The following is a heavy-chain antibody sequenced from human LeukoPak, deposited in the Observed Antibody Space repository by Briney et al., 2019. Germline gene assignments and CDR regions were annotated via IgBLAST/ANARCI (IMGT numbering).Heavy chain of an antibody. V-gene: IGHV4-31*03. CDR3: ARGLLFSWFDP. CDR2: IYYSGST. J-gene: IGHJ5*02. Sequence: ASETLSLTCTVSGGSISSGGYYWSWIRQHPGKGLEWIGYIYYSGSTYYNPSLKSRVTISVDTSKNQFSLKLSSVTAADTAVYYCARGLLFSWFDPWGQGTLVTVSS. D-gene: IGHD2-21*02. CDR1: GGSISSGGYY.